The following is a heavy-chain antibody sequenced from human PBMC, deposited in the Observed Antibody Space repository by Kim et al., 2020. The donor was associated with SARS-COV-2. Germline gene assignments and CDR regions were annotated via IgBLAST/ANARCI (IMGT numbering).Heavy chain of an antibody. CDR3: VYSGYGFAGLHDY. CDR1: GFTFSSYA. D-gene: IGHD5-12*01. Sequence: GGSLRLSCAASGFTFSSYAMSWVRQAPGKGLEWVSAISGSGGSTYYADSVKGRFTISRDNSKNTLYLQMNSLRAEDTAVYYCVYSGYGFAGLHDYWGQGTLVTVSS. V-gene: IGHV3-23*01. CDR2: ISGSGGST. J-gene: IGHJ4*02.